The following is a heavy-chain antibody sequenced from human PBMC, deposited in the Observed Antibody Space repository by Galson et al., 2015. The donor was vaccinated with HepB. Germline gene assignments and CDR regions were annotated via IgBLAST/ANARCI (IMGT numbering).Heavy chain of an antibody. J-gene: IGHJ4*02. Sequence: TLSLTCTVSGDSISSPLYYWGWIRQPPGKGLEWIGSIYYSGSTYYTPSLESRVTISIDKSQNQFSLKLSSVTAADTAVYFCVRDRALRYDGYSYDYWAREPWSPSPQ. V-gene: IGHV4-39*07. D-gene: IGHD3-10*01. CDR1: GDSISSPLYY. CDR3: VRDRALRYDGYSYDY. CDR2: IYYSGST.